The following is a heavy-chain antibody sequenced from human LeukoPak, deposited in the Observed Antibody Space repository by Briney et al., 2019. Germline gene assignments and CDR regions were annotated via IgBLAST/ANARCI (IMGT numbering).Heavy chain of an antibody. D-gene: IGHD4-17*01. CDR2: INHSGST. V-gene: IGHV4-34*01. CDR1: GGSISSYY. Sequence: PSETLSLTCTVSGGSISSYYWSWIRQPPGKGLEWIGEINHSGSTNYNPSLKSRVTISVDTSKNQFSLKLSSVTAADTAVYYCARVTVTTWRDWFDPWGQGTLVTVSS. J-gene: IGHJ5*02. CDR3: ARVTVTTWRDWFDP.